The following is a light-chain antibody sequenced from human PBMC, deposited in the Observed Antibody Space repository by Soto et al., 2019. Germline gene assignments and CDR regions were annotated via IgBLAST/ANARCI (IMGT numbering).Light chain of an antibody. V-gene: IGKV3-20*01. Sequence: EIVLTQSPGTLSLSPGERATLSCRASQSVSCSYLAWYQQKPGQAPRLVFYGASSRVTGIPDRFSGSGSGTDFILTISRLETEHFAVYYCQQYGSSPTYTFGQGTQLEIK. CDR2: GAS. J-gene: IGKJ2*01. CDR3: QQYGSSPTYT. CDR1: QSVSCSY.